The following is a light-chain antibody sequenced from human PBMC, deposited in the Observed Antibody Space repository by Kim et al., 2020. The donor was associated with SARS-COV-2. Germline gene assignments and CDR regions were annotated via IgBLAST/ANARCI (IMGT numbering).Light chain of an antibody. CDR3: TSYRSDSTLV. V-gene: IGLV2-14*03. CDR1: SSDIGGYNF. CDR2: DVT. Sequence: QFALTQPASVSGSPGQSITISCTGTSSDIGGYNFVSWYQHHPGKAPKLIINDVTNRPSGVSNRFSGSKSGNTASLTISGLQAEDEGDYYCTSYRSDSTLVFGGGTQLTVL. J-gene: IGLJ2*01.